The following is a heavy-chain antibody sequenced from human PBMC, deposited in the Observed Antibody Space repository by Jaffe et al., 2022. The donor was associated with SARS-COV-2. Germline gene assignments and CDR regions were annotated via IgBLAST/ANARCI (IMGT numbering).Heavy chain of an antibody. V-gene: IGHV4-34*01. CDR3: ARGHLYSSSWYTRVSWFDP. D-gene: IGHD6-13*01. J-gene: IGHJ5*02. Sequence: QVQLQQWGAGLLKPSETLSLTCAVYGGSFSGYYWSWIRQPPGKGLEWIGEINHSGSTNYNPSLKSRVTISVDTSKNQFSLKLSSVTAADTAVYYCARGHLYSSSWYTRVSWFDPWGQGTLVTVSS. CDR1: GGSFSGYY. CDR2: INHSGST.